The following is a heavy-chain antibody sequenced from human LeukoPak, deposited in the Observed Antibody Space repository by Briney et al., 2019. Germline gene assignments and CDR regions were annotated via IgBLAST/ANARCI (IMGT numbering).Heavy chain of an antibody. J-gene: IGHJ4*02. CDR2: IYYSGST. V-gene: IGHV4-59*01. CDR3: ARDSSSWYRAHGYFDY. Sequence: SETLSLTCAVSGGSISSYYWSWIRQPPGKGLEWIGYIYYSGSTNYNPSLKSRVTISVDTSKNQFSLKLSSVTAADTAVYYCARDSSSWYRAHGYFDYWGQGTLVTVSS. D-gene: IGHD6-13*01. CDR1: GGSISSYY.